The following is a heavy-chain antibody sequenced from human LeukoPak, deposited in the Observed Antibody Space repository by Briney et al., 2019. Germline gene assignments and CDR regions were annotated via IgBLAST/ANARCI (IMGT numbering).Heavy chain of an antibody. CDR2: ISAYTGNT. Sequence: ASVKVSCKASDYTFTSYGISWVRQAPGQGLEWMGWISAYTGNTNYAQKLQGRVTMTTDTSTSTAYMELRSLRSDDTAVYYCARVMRYYDSSGYFPFDYWGQGTLVTVSS. V-gene: IGHV1-18*01. J-gene: IGHJ4*02. CDR3: ARVMRYYDSSGYFPFDY. D-gene: IGHD3-22*01. CDR1: DYTFTSYG.